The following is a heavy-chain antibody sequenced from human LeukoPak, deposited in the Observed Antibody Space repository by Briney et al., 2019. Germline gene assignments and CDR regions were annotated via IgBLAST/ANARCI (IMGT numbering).Heavy chain of an antibody. CDR1: GGSISSYY. CDR2: IYTSGST. Sequence: SETLSLTCTVSGGSISSYYWSWLRQPAGKGLEWIGRIYTSGSTNYNPSLKSRVTMSVDTSKNQFSLKLSSVTAADTAVYYCARDLMHYDILTGYYNENPFDYWGQGTLVTVSS. V-gene: IGHV4-4*07. CDR3: ARDLMHYDILTGYYNENPFDY. D-gene: IGHD3-9*01. J-gene: IGHJ4*02.